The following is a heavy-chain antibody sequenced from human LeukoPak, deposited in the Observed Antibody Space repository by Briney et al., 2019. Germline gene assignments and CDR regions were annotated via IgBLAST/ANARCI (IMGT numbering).Heavy chain of an antibody. Sequence: TGRSLRLSCAASGFTFSSYAMHWVRQAPGKGLEWVSSISSSSSYIYYADSVKGRFTISRDNAKNSLYLQMNSLRAEDTAVYYCARELWGSHDYWGQGTLVTVSS. J-gene: IGHJ4*02. D-gene: IGHD3-16*01. CDR3: ARELWGSHDY. CDR1: GFTFSSYA. CDR2: ISSSSSYI. V-gene: IGHV3-21*01.